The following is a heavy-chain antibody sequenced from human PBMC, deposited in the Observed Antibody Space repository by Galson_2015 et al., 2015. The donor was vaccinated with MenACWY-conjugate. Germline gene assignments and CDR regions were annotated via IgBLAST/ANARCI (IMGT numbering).Heavy chain of an antibody. V-gene: IGHV3-23*01. D-gene: IGHD6-19*01. J-gene: IGHJ4*02. Sequence: SLRLSCAASGFTFSSYAMSWVRQAPGKGLEWVSAISGSGGSTYYADSVKGRFTISRDNSKNTLYLQMNSLRAEDTAVYYCAKRNPPIAVAGMLGYYFDYWGQGTLVTVSS. CDR2: ISGSGGST. CDR3: AKRNPPIAVAGMLGYYFDY. CDR1: GFTFSSYA.